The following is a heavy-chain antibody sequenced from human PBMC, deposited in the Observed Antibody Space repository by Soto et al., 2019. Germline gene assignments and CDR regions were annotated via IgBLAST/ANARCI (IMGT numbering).Heavy chain of an antibody. CDR3: AREEGFRITMDRGRWFDP. Sequence: QIQLVQSGAEVEKPGASVKVSCRASGYTFTGYYLHWVRQAPGQGLEWMGWVNPISGDTNYAQKFQDRVITTRDRSITTVHMELSRLRSDDTAVYYCAREEGFRITMDRGRWFDPWGQGTLVTVSS. CDR1: GYTFTGYY. J-gene: IGHJ5*02. V-gene: IGHV1-2*02. D-gene: IGHD3-10*01. CDR2: VNPISGDT.